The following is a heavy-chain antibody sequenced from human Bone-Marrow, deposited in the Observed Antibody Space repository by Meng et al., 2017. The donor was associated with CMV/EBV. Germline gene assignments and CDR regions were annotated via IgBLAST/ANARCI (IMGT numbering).Heavy chain of an antibody. CDR2: ISYDGSNK. Sequence: LSLTCTVSGYSISSGYYWGWIRQPPGKGLEWVAVISYDGSNKYYADSVKGRFTISRDNAEDSLYLQINSLRTEDTAVYYCARELSTGLPDYWGQGSLVTVSS. CDR1: GYSISSGY. V-gene: IGHV3-30*03. D-gene: IGHD3-10*01. J-gene: IGHJ4*02. CDR3: ARELSTGLPDY.